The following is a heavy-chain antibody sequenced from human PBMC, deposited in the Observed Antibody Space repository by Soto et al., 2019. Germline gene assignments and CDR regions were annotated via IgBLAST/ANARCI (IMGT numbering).Heavy chain of an antibody. CDR3: ASADFDY. CDR1: DGSISSSNW. V-gene: IGHV4-4*02. J-gene: IGHJ4*02. Sequence: QVQLQESGPGLVKPSGTLSLTCAVSDGSISSSNWWNWVRQPPGKGLEWIGEIYPGGSINYNPSLKSRLTISVDKSKNQISLNLTSVTAADTAVYYCASADFDYGGQGTLVTVSS. CDR2: IYPGGSI.